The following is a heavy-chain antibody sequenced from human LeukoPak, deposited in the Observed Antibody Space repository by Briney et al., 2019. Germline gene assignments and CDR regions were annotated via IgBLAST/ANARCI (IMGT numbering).Heavy chain of an antibody. CDR2: IYAGGNI. Sequence: GDSLRLSCAASGFTVKSNHMSWVRQAPGKGLEWVGVIYAGGNIYYADSVMGRFNISRDNSKNTLYLQTHSLRPEDMAVYFCARDKQGGSYKDYYMDVWGKGATVTVSS. J-gene: IGHJ6*03. V-gene: IGHV3-53*01. CDR1: GFTVKSNH. D-gene: IGHD1-26*01. CDR3: ARDKQGGSYKDYYMDV.